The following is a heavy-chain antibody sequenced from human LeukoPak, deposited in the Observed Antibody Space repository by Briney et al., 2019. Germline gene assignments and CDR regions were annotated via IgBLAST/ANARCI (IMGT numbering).Heavy chain of an antibody. CDR1: GDSVSSNSVT. J-gene: IGHJ5*02. V-gene: IGHV6-1*01. CDR3: ARRLTQYDCFDP. CDR2: TYYRSTWYN. Sequence: SQTLSLTCAISGDSVSSNSVTWNWIRQSPSRGLEWLGRTYYRSTWYNDYAVSVRGRITVNPDTSKNQFSLHLNSVTPEDTAVYYCARRLTQYDCFDPWGQGILVTISS. D-gene: IGHD2-2*01.